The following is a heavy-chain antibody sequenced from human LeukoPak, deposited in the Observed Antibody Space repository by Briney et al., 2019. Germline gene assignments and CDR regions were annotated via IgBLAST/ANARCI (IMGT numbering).Heavy chain of an antibody. J-gene: IGHJ4*02. V-gene: IGHV3-53*01. D-gene: IGHD3-3*01. CDR3: ARVGITLFGVVIL. CDR2: LYSGGNT. CDR1: GFTFSAYG. Sequence: GESLRLSCAASGFTFSAYGMSWVRQAPGKGLEWVSILYSGGNTYYADSVKGRFIISRDNSNNTLYLQMNSLRTEDTAVYYCARVGITLFGVVILWGQGTLVTVSS.